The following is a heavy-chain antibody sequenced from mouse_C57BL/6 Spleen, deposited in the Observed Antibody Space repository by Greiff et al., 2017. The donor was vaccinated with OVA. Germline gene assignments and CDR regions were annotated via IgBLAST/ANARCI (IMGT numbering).Heavy chain of an antibody. CDR2: INPNNGGT. D-gene: IGHD2-4*01. Sequence: VQLKESGPELVKPGASVKMSCKASGYTFTDYNMHWVKQSHGKSLEWIGYINPNNGGTSYNQKFKGKATLTVNKSSSTAYMELRSLTSEDSAVYYCATIYYDYDGTLYAMDYWGQGTSVTVSS. CDR3: ATIYYDYDGTLYAMDY. V-gene: IGHV1-22*01. CDR1: GYTFTDYN. J-gene: IGHJ4*01.